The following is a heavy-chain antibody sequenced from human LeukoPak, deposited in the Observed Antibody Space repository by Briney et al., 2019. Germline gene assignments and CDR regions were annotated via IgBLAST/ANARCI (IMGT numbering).Heavy chain of an antibody. V-gene: IGHV3-43*02. Sequence: PGGSLRLSCAASGFTFDDYAMHWVRQAPGKGLDWVSLISGDGDSTYYADSVRGRFTISRDSSKNSLYLQMNSLRTDDTALYYCAKAYSGGSWFLPGVWSQGTLVTVSS. J-gene: IGHJ4*02. CDR1: GFTFDDYA. D-gene: IGHD2-15*01. CDR2: ISGDGDST. CDR3: AKAYSGGSWFLPGV.